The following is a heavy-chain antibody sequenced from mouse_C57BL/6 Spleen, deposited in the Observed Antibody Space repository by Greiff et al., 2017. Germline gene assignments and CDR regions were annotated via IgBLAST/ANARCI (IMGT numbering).Heavy chain of an antibody. CDR2: INPNNGGT. V-gene: IGHV1-26*01. Sequence: VQLQQSGPELVKPGASVKISCKASGYTFTDYYMNWVKQSHGKSLEWIGDINPNNGGTSYNQKFKGKATLTVDKSSSTAYMELRSLTSEDSAVYYCARAYSPYSMDYWGQGTSVTVSS. J-gene: IGHJ4*01. D-gene: IGHD2-12*01. CDR3: ARAYSPYSMDY. CDR1: GYTFTDYY.